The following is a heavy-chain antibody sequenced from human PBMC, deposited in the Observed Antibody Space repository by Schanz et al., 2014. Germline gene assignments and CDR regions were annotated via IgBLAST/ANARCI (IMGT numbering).Heavy chain of an antibody. CDR2: ISPYNGNT. V-gene: IGHV1-18*01. CDR3: ARGPSQGYSYGHNIGAYYYGMDV. CDR1: GYTFSSYG. Sequence: GPEVKKPGASVKVSCKASGYTFSSYGITWVRQAPGQGLEWMGWISPYNGNTNYAQKFQGRVTITADRSTSTAYMELSSLRSEDTAVYYCARGPSQGYSYGHNIGAYYYGMDVWGQGTTVTVSS. D-gene: IGHD5-18*01. J-gene: IGHJ6*02.